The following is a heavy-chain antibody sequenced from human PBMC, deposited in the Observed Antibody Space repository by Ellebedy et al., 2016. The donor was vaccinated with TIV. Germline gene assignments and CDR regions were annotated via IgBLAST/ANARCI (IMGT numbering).Heavy chain of an antibody. CDR3: AKDQVGGDGRWVFDL. V-gene: IGHV3-23*01. CDR1: GFTFSGYA. CDR2: IYRSSART. J-gene: IGHJ3*01. D-gene: IGHD3-16*01. Sequence: GESLKISCVASGFTFSGYAMSWVRQAPGKGLQWVSGIYRSSARTYYADSVKGRFTISRENSKNTMYLEMSSLRVEDTAIYYCAKDQVGGDGRWVFDLWGQGTMVTVSS.